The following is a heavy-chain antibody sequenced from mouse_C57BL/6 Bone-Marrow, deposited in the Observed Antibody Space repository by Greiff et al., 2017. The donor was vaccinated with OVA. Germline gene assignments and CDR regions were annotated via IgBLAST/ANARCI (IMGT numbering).Heavy chain of an antibody. CDR2: INPNNGGT. D-gene: IGHD4-1*01. J-gene: IGHJ2*01. CDR3: AREGLGRRYFDY. CDR1: GYTFTDYY. Sequence: EVQLQQSGPELVKPGASVKISCKASGYTFTDYYMNWVKQSHGKSLEWIGDINPNNGGTSYNQKFKGKATLTVDKSSSTAYMELSSLTSEDSAVYYCAREGLGRRYFDYWGQGTTLTVSS. V-gene: IGHV1-26*01.